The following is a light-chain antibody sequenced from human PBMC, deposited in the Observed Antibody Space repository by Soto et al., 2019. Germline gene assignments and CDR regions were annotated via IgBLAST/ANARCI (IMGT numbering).Light chain of an antibody. J-gene: IGKJ1*01. CDR1: QSVSSN. V-gene: IGKV3-15*01. CDR3: QQYNTWPTP. Sequence: EIVMTQSPATLSVSPGERATLSCRASQSVSSNLAWYQQKSGQAPRLLIYGASTRATGIPARSSGSGSGTEFTLIISSLQSEVFAVYYCQQYNTWPTPFCQGLNLDI. CDR2: GAS.